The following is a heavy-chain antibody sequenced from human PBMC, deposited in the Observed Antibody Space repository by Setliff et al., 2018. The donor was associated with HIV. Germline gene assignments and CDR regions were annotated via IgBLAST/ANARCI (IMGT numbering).Heavy chain of an antibody. J-gene: IGHJ1*01. V-gene: IGHV4-39*01. CDR3: ARQVSGSSGYYYPLHIHH. CDR2: IYYSGST. Sequence: SETLSLTCTVSGGSISSSNCYWGWIRQPPGKGLEWIGSIYYSGSTLYNPSLKSRVTISVDTSKNQFSLKLNSVTAADTAVYYCARQVSGSSGYYYPLHIHHWGQGTLVTV. CDR1: GGSISSSNCY. D-gene: IGHD3-22*01.